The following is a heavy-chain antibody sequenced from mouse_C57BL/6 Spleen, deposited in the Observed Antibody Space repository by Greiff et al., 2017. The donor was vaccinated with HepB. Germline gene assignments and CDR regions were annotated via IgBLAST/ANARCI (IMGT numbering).Heavy chain of an antibody. Sequence: DVHLVESGEGLVKPGGSLKLSCAASGFTFSSYAMSWVRQTPEKRLEWVAYISSGGDYIYYADTVKGRFTISRDNARNTLYLQMSSLKSEDTAMYYCTRDEDYYGSSSWFAYWGQGTLVTVSA. V-gene: IGHV5-9-1*02. D-gene: IGHD1-1*01. CDR1: GFTFSSYA. CDR2: ISSGGDYI. J-gene: IGHJ3*01. CDR3: TRDEDYYGSSSWFAY.